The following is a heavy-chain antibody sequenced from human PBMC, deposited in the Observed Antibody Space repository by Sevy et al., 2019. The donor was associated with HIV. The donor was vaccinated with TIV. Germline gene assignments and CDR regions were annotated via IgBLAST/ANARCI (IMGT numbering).Heavy chain of an antibody. D-gene: IGHD5-18*01. CDR2: IHSYATT. J-gene: IGHJ4*02. Sequence: GGSLRLSCAASGFTVNSNYMTWVRQAPGKGLEGVSVIHSYATTYHADSVKDRFTISGYNFKNTLYLHMSSLRAEATAVYYCARGKSGYGYALNYWGQGTLVTVSS. CDR3: ARGKSGYGYALNY. V-gene: IGHV3-66*01. CDR1: GFTVNSNY.